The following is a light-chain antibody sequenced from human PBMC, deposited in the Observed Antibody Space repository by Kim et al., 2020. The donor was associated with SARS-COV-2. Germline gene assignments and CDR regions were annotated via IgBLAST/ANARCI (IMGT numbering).Light chain of an antibody. CDR1: QSISSNY. Sequence: EIVLTQSPGTLSLSPGERATLSCRASQSISSNYLAWYQHKPGQAPRLLIYAASSRATGITDRFSGSGSGTDFTLTISRLEPEHFAVYYCQQYSTAPLTFGQGTRLEIK. CDR2: AAS. V-gene: IGKV3-20*01. CDR3: QQYSTAPLT. J-gene: IGKJ5*01.